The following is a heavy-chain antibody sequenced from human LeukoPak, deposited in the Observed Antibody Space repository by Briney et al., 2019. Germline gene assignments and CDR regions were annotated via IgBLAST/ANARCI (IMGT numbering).Heavy chain of an antibody. CDR3: ARVGFAGPGIHYFDY. CDR1: GGSISSYY. D-gene: IGHD1-1*01. J-gene: IGHJ4*02. V-gene: IGHV4-59*01. Sequence: SETLSLTCTVSGGSISSYYWSWIRQPPGKGLEWIGYIYYSGSTNYNPSLKSRVTISVDTSKNQFSLKLSSVTAADTAVYYCARVGFAGPGIHYFDYWGQGTLVTVSS. CDR2: IYYSGST.